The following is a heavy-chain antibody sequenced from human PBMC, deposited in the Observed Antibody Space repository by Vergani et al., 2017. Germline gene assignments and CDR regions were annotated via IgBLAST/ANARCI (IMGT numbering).Heavy chain of an antibody. CDR1: GATFRSNT. CDR2: IIPVLGKT. J-gene: IGHJ3*02. V-gene: IGHV1-69*08. D-gene: IGHD6-19*01. CDR3: AKVGRSEVAGTFGAFDS. Sequence: QVQLVQSGAEVKKPGSSVKVSCKASGATFRSNTISWVRQVPGQGLEWMGRIIPVLGKTKYAQDFQGRLTITADTSTSTAYMELTSLRSQDTAVYYCAKVGRSEVAGTFGAFDSWGQGTMVTVSS.